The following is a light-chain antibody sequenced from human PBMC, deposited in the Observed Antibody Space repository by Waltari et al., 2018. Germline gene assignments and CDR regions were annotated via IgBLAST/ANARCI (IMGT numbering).Light chain of an antibody. CDR3: QQFHSAPWT. CDR1: QDINNY. CDR2: ITS. V-gene: IGKV1-33*01. J-gene: IGKJ1*01. Sequence: GDRVTITCQASQDINNYLNWYQQKPGKAPKLLIYITSNLEAGVPSRFSGRGSGTHFTFTITSLQPEDVATYFCQQFHSAPWTFGQGTKVEIK.